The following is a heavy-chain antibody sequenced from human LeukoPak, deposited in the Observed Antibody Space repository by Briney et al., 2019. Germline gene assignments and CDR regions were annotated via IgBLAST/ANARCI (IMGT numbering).Heavy chain of an antibody. D-gene: IGHD6-19*01. CDR1: GFTFSTSY. CDR2: IRGDGGVI. Sequence: PGGSLRLSCAASGFTFSTSYMAWVRQAPGKGLEWLANIRGDGGVIHYGDPVKGRFTISRDNAKNSLYLQMNSLRAEDTAVYYCARDSSGWAHYYYYGMDVWGQGTTVTVSS. CDR3: ARDSSGWAHYYYYGMDV. V-gene: IGHV3-7*01. J-gene: IGHJ6*02.